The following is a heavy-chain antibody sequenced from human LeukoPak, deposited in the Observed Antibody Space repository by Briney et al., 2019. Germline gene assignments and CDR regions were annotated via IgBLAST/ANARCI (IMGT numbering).Heavy chain of an antibody. CDR3: AKATLYGARGYSCSWYT. J-gene: IGHJ5*02. D-gene: IGHD6-13*01. CDR2: ISWNSGSI. Sequence: GRSLRLSCAASGFTFDDYAMHWVRQAPGKGLEWVSGISWNSGSIGYADSVKGRFTISRDNAKNSLYLQMNSLRAEDNALYYCAKATLYGARGYSCSWYTWGQGTLVTVSS. CDR1: GFTFDDYA. V-gene: IGHV3-9*01.